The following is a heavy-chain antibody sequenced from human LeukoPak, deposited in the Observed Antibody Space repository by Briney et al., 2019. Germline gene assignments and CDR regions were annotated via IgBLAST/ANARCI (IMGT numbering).Heavy chain of an antibody. CDR3: ARGRLGGSGSYYNVLDY. J-gene: IGHJ4*02. D-gene: IGHD3-10*01. CDR2: ICDSGST. V-gene: IGHV4-59*01. CDR1: GGSISSYY. Sequence: SETLSLTCTVSGGSISSYYWSWVRQPPGKGLEWIWYICDSGSTNYNPSLKSRVTISVDTSRNQFSLKLSSVTAAATAVYYCARGRLGGSGSYYNVLDYWGQGTLVTVSS.